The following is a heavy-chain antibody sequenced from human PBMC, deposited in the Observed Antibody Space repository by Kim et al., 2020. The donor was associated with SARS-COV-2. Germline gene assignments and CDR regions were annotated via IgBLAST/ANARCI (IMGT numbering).Heavy chain of an antibody. D-gene: IGHD5-12*01. CDR2: ISWDGGST. CDR1: GFTFDDYT. Sequence: GGSLRLSCASSGFTFDDYTMHWVRQAPGKGLEWVSLISWDGGSTYYADSVKGRFTISRDNSKNSLYLQMNSLRTEDTALYYCAKDIDEATTYWGQGTLVTVSS. J-gene: IGHJ4*02. V-gene: IGHV3-43*01. CDR3: AKDIDEATTY.